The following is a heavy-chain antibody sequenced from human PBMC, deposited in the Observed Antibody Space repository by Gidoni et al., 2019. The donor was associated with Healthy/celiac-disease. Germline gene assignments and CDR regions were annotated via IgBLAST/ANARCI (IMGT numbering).Heavy chain of an antibody. D-gene: IGHD3-22*01. Sequence: QVQLVQSGAEVKKPGSSVKVSCKASGGTFSSYAISWVRQAPGQALEWMGGIIPIFGTANYAQKFQGRVTITADKSTSTAYMELSSLRSEDTAVYYCARDPLPMIVVGGLAYWGQGTLVTVSS. J-gene: IGHJ4*02. CDR3: ARDPLPMIVVGGLAY. CDR2: IIPIFGTA. CDR1: GGTFSSYA. V-gene: IGHV1-69*06.